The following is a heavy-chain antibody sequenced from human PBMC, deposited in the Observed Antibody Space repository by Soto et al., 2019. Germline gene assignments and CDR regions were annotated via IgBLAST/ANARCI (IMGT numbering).Heavy chain of an antibody. V-gene: IGHV3-21*01. CDR2: ISSSSSYI. D-gene: IGHD3-16*01. Sequence: PGGSLRLSCAASGFTFSSYSMNWVRQAPGKGLEWVSSISSSSSYIYYADSVKGRFTISRDNAKNSLYLQMNSLRAEDTAVYYCAREHDYIWASSETRFDYWGQGTLVTLSS. CDR1: GFTFSSYS. J-gene: IGHJ4*02. CDR3: AREHDYIWASSETRFDY.